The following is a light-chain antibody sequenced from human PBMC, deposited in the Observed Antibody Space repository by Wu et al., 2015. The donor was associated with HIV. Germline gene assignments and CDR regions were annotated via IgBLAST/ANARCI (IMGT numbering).Light chain of an antibody. Sequence: ETVLTQSPGTLSLSPGERATLSCRASQSLSSSYLAWYQQRAGQAPRLLIYGASNRATGIPDRFSGSGSGTDFTLTIRRLEPEDFAVYYCQQYGSSPLTFGGGTKVEIK. CDR1: QSLSSSY. V-gene: IGKV3-20*01. CDR2: GAS. J-gene: IGKJ4*01. CDR3: QQYGSSPLT.